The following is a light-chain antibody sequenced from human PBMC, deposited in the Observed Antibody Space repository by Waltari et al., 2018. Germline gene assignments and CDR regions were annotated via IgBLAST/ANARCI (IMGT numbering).Light chain of an antibody. CDR2: GVN. J-gene: IGLJ3*02. CDR1: TSDIGSYIV. Sequence: QSALTQPAPVSGSPGQSIPISCPGRTSDIGSYIVGSWYRHPPGKAPKLLIYGVNNRPSGVSNRFSGSKSGNTASLTISGLQAEDEADYYCSSYAGSVVFGGGTKLTVL. CDR3: SSYAGSVV. V-gene: IGLV2-23*02.